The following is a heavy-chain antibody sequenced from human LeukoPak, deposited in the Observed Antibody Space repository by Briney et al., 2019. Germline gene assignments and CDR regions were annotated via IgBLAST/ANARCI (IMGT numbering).Heavy chain of an antibody. CDR3: ARGTTAKAFDI. CDR2: ISGSGSTT. D-gene: IGHD4-11*01. CDR1: GFTFSSYA. J-gene: IGHJ3*02. V-gene: IGHV3-23*01. Sequence: GGSLRLSCVASGFTFSSYAISWVRQAPGKGLEWASGISGSGSTTNYADSVKGRFTFSRDNSKNTLYLQMDSLRAEDTAVYYCARGTTAKAFDIWGQGTMVTVSS.